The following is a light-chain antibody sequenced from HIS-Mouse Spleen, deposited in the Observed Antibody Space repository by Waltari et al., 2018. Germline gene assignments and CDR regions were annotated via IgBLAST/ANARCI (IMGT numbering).Light chain of an antibody. J-gene: IGKJ2*01. CDR1: QSVSSN. V-gene: IGKV3-15*01. Sequence: EIVMTQSPATLSVSPGERATLSCRASQSVSSNLAWYQTNPGQAPRPLIYGASTRATGIPARFSGSGSGTEFTLTISSMQSEDFAVYYCQQYNNWPLYTFGQGTKLEIK. CDR3: QQYNNWPLYT. CDR2: GAS.